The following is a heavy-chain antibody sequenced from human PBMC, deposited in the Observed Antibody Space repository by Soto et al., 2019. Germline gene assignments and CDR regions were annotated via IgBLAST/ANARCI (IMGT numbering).Heavy chain of an antibody. D-gene: IGHD3-10*01. J-gene: IGHJ3*02. V-gene: IGHV3-15*07. CDR1: GFTFGFAC. Sequence: EGQLVESGGAFVKLGGSLRLSCAASGFTFGFACLNWVRQAPGKGLEWVGRIKARDDGGTADVAAPVTGRFSISRDDSKNTLFLHMNGLESEDTAVYYCTTTFGDNDDDAFDIWGQGTLVAVSS. CDR2: IKARDDGGTA. CDR3: TTTFGDNDDDAFDI.